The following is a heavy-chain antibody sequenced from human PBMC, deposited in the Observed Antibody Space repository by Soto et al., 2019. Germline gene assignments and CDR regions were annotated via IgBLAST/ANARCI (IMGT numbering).Heavy chain of an antibody. CDR3: XXXXXXXXXTLDYYYFYMDV. V-gene: IGHV1-2*02. Sequence: VQLAQSGAEVKKPGASVKVSCKTSGDSFNDYYIHWVRQAPGXGLGWMGWISPNGGATKYAQKFQGRVTVTRDTXXXXXXXXXXXXXXXXXXXXXXXXXXXXXXXTLDYYYFYMDVWGKGTTVTVSS. CDR1: GDSFNDYY. J-gene: IGHJ6*03. CDR2: ISPNGGAT. D-gene: IGHD3-3*02.